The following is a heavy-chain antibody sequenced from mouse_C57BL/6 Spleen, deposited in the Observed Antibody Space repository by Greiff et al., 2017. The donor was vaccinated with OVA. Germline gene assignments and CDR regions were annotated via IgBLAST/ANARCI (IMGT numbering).Heavy chain of an antibody. V-gene: IGHV3-6*01. CDR2: ISYDGSN. J-gene: IGHJ1*03. CDR1: GYSITSGYY. Sequence: EVHLVESGPGLVKPSQSLSLTCSVTGYSITSGYYWNWIRQFPGNKLEWMGYISYDGSNNYNPSLKNRISITRDTSKNQFFLKLNSVTTEDTATYYCARDKGRYGSSEGYFDVWGTGTTVTVSS. D-gene: IGHD1-1*01. CDR3: ARDKGRYGSSEGYFDV.